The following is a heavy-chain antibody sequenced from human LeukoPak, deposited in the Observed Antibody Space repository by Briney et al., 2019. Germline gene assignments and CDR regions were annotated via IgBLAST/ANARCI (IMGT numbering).Heavy chain of an antibody. CDR1: GFTFSNAW. V-gene: IGHV3-15*01. D-gene: IGHD5-18*01. CDR3: HIQLWLENWGMDV. CDR2: IKSKTDGGTT. J-gene: IGHJ6*02. Sequence: GGSLRLSCAASGFTFSNAWMSWVRQAPGEGLEWVGRIKSKTDGGTTDYAAPVKGRFTISRDDSKNTLYLQMNSLKTEDTAVYYCHIQLWLENWGMDVWGQGTTVTVSS.